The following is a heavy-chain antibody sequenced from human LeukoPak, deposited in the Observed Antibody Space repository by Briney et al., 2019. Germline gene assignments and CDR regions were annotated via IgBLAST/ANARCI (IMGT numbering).Heavy chain of an antibody. D-gene: IGHD3-22*01. Sequence: PSETLSLTCTVSGGSISSNSYYWGWIRQPPGKGLEWIVSIYYSGSTYYNPSLKSRVTISVDTSKNQFSLKLSSVTAADTAVYYCASWGYYYDSSGFWFDPWGQGTLVTVSS. J-gene: IGHJ5*02. CDR3: ASWGYYYDSSGFWFDP. V-gene: IGHV4-39*01. CDR1: GGSISSNSYY. CDR2: IYYSGST.